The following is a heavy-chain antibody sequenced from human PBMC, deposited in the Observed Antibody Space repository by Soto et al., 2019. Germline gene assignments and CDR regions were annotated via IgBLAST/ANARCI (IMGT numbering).Heavy chain of an antibody. D-gene: IGHD3-3*01. V-gene: IGHV3-21*01. Sequence: PGGSLRLSCAASGFTFSSYSMNWVRQAPGKGLEWVPSISSSSSYIYYADSVKGRFTISRDNAKNSLYLQMNSLRAEDTAVYYCAIIFWSGYYFNGNWFDPWGQGTLVAVSS. J-gene: IGHJ5*02. CDR3: AIIFWSGYYFNGNWFDP. CDR2: ISSSSSYI. CDR1: GFTFSSYS.